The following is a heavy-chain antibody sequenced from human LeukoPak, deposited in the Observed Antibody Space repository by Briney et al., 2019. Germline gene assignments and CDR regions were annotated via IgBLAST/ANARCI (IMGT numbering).Heavy chain of an antibody. CDR2: VYTSGST. CDR1: GASVSGYF. CDR3: ARGPSSGYYYYYMDV. J-gene: IGHJ6*03. Sequence: SETLSLTCTVSGASVSGYFWSWIRQPAGKGLEWIGRVYTSGSTNYNPSLKSRVTMSLDTSKNQFSLKLSSVTAADTAVYYCARGPSSGYYYYYMDVWGKGTTVTVSS. V-gene: IGHV4-4*07. D-gene: IGHD6-25*01.